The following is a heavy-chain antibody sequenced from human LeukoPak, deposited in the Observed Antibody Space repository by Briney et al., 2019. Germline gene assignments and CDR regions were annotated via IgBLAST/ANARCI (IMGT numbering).Heavy chain of an antibody. Sequence: GAPVKVSCKASGYTFTSYYMHWVRQAPGQGLEWMGIINPSGGSTSYAQKFQGRVTMTRDTSTSTVYMELSSLRSEDTAVYYCARELVVAGGFDYWGQGTLVTVSS. CDR2: INPSGGST. CDR3: ARELVVAGGFDY. D-gene: IGHD2-15*01. V-gene: IGHV1-46*01. CDR1: GYTFTSYY. J-gene: IGHJ4*02.